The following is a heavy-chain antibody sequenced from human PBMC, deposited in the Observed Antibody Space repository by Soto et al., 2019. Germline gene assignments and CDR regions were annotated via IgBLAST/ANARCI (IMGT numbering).Heavy chain of an antibody. CDR3: ARDLEPYYDILTGYLFDY. J-gene: IGHJ4*02. D-gene: IGHD3-9*01. Sequence: GASVKVSCKASGYTFTSYGISWVRQAPGQGLEWMGWISAYNGNTNYAQKLQGRVTMTTDTSTSTAYMELRSLRSDDTALFYCARDLEPYYDILTGYLFDYWGQGTLVTVSS. CDR2: ISAYNGNT. V-gene: IGHV1-18*01. CDR1: GYTFTSYG.